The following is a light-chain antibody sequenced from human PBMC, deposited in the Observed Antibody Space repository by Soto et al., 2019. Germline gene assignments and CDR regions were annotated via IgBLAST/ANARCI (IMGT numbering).Light chain of an antibody. V-gene: IGLV2-14*01. CDR2: EVS. CDR1: SSDVGGYNC. J-gene: IGLJ2*01. Sequence: QSALTQPASVSGSPGQSITISCTGTSSDVGGYNCVSWYQQHPGKAPKLMIYEVSNRPSGVSNRFSGSKSGNTASLTISGLQAEYEADYYCRSYTYSSTHVVFGGGTKLTVL. CDR3: RSYTYSSTHVV.